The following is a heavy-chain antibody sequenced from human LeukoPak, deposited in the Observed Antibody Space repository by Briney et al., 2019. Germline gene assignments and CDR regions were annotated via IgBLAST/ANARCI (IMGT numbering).Heavy chain of an antibody. V-gene: IGHV3-66*01. D-gene: IGHD6-13*01. J-gene: IGHJ5*02. CDR2: IYSGGST. Sequence: PGGSLRLSCAASGFTVSSNYMSWVRQAPGKGLEWVSVIYSGGSTYYADSVKGRFTISRDNSKNTLYLQMNTLRADDTAVYYCARDGYSTSSNWFDPWGQGTLVTVPS. CDR3: ARDGYSTSSNWFDP. CDR1: GFTVSSNY.